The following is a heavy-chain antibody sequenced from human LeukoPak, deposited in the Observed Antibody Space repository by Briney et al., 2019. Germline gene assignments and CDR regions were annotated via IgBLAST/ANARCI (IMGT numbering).Heavy chain of an antibody. Sequence: PSETLSLTCAVSGGPISRSSDYWGWIRQPPGKGLEWIGTIYHSGSTYHNPSLKSRVTISVDTSRNQFSLKLSSVTAADTAVYYCASHQQWRGVDYWGQGTLVTVSS. D-gene: IGHD6-19*01. CDR1: GGPISRSSDY. CDR3: ASHQQWRGVDY. CDR2: IYHSGST. J-gene: IGHJ4*02. V-gene: IGHV4-39*01.